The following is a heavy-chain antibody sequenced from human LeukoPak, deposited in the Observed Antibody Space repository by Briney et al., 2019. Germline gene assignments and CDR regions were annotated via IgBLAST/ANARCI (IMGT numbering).Heavy chain of an antibody. CDR3: ARAPLGYDFWSGSSGYYFDY. V-gene: IGHV4-31*03. D-gene: IGHD3-3*01. CDR1: GGSIISGGYY. J-gene: IGHJ4*02. Sequence: PSQTLSLTCTVSGGSIISGGYYWSWIRQHPGKGLEWIGYIYYSGSTYYNPSLKSRVTISVDTSKNQFSLKLSSVTAADTAVYYCARAPLGYDFWSGSSGYYFDYWGQGTLVTVSS. CDR2: IYYSGST.